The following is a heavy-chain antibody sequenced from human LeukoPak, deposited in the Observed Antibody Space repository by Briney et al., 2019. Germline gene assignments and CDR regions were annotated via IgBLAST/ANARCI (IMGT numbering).Heavy chain of an antibody. V-gene: IGHV3-7*01. J-gene: IGHJ6*03. CDR1: GFTFSSYA. CDR3: ARARVEDSSGWYGGGYYYYMDV. Sequence: GGSLRLSCAASGFTFSSYAMSRVRQAPGKGLEWVANIKQDGSQKYYVDSLKGRFTISRDNAKNSLYLQMNSLRAEDTAVYYCARARVEDSSGWYGGGYYYYMDVWGKGTTVTVSS. D-gene: IGHD6-19*01. CDR2: IKQDGSQK.